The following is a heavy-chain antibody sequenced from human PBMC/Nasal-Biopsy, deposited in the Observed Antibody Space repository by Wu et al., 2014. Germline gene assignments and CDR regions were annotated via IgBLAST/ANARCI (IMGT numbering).Heavy chain of an antibody. Sequence: SDRAVWAWIRQSPSRGLEWLGWTFYRSDWTTSYAPSVQSRIVIRPDTAKNQVSLQLNFVTPDDTAVYYCARDHSRGGGYYFNDAFDVWGQGALVTVSS. D-gene: IGHD2-21*01. CDR3: ARDHSRGGGYYFNDAFDV. CDR2: TFYRSDWTT. J-gene: IGHJ3*01. CDR1: SDRAV. V-gene: IGHV6-1*01.